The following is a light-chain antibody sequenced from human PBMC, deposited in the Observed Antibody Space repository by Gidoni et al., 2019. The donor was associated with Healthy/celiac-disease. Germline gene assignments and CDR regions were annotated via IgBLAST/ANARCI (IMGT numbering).Light chain of an antibody. CDR1: QSVSSY. J-gene: IGKJ4*01. CDR2: DAS. CDR3: QLGLT. V-gene: IGKV3-11*01. Sequence: EIVLTQSPATLSLSPGERATLSCRASQSVSSYLAWYQQKPGQAPRLLIYDASNRATGIPARFSGSGSGTDFTLTISSLEPEDFEGYYCQLGLTFGGGTKVEIK.